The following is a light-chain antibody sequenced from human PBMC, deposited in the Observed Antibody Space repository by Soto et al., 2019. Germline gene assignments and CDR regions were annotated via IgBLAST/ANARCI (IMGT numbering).Light chain of an antibody. CDR2: IAS. Sequence: DIEMTQSPSSLSVSVGDSVTINCRASQDIRSYLAWYQQKPGRAPKLLMYIASTLQTGVPSRFSGSGSGTDFTLTISSLQAEDFATYYCPQRYSDPLPFGQGTRLAI. J-gene: IGKJ5*01. CDR1: QDIRSY. CDR3: PQRYSDPLP. V-gene: IGKV1-9*01.